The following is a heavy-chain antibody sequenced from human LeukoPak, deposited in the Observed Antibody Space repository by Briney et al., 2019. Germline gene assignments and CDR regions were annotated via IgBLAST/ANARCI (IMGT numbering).Heavy chain of an antibody. CDR1: GGSFSGYH. Sequence: KPSETLSLTCAVYGGSFSGYHWSWIRQPPGKGLEWIGEINHSGSTNYNPSLKSRVTISVDTSKNQFSLKLSSVTAADTAVYYCARGRNVDTANGGDYWGQGTLVTVSS. J-gene: IGHJ4*02. D-gene: IGHD5-18*01. V-gene: IGHV4-34*01. CDR2: INHSGST. CDR3: ARGRNVDTANGGDY.